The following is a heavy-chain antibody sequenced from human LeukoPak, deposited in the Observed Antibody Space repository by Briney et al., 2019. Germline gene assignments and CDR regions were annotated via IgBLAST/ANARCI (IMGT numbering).Heavy chain of an antibody. D-gene: IGHD6-13*01. J-gene: IGHJ6*03. CDR3: ARGVAAAVPYYYYMDV. V-gene: IGHV4-4*07. CDR2: IYTSGST. Sequence: SETLSLTCTVSGGSISSYYWSWIRQPAGKGLEWIGRIYTSGSTNYNPSLKSRVTMSVDTSKNQFSLKLSAVTAADTAVYYCARGVAAAVPYYYYMDVWGKGTTVTVSS. CDR1: GGSISSYY.